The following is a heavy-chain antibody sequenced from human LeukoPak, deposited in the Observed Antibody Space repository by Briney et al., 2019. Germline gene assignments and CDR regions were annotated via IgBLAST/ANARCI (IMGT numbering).Heavy chain of an antibody. Sequence: GASVKVSCKASGGTFSSYAISWVRQAPGQGLEWMGGIIPIFGTANYAQKFQGRVTITADESTSTAYMELSSLRSEDTAVYYCARGRYCSSTSCYNNWFDPWGQGTLVTVSS. CDR3: ARGRYCSSTSCYNNWFDP. V-gene: IGHV1-69*13. J-gene: IGHJ5*02. CDR2: IIPIFGTA. CDR1: GGTFSSYA. D-gene: IGHD2-2*01.